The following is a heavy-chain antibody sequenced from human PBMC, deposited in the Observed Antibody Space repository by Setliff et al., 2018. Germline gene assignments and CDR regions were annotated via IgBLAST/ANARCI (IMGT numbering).Heavy chain of an antibody. Sequence: SVKVSCKASGYTFTNYGVTWVRQAPGQGLEWMGGIIPIFGTANYAQKFQGRVTITTDESTSTAYMELSSLRSEDTAVYYCASGTPHKWLVHDYYYYGMDVWGQGTTVTVSS. D-gene: IGHD6-19*01. CDR3: ASGTPHKWLVHDYYYYGMDV. V-gene: IGHV1-69*05. CDR1: GYTFTNYG. CDR2: IIPIFGTA. J-gene: IGHJ6*02.